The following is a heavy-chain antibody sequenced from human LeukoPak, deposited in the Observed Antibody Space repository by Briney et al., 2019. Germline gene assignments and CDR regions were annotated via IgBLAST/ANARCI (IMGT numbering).Heavy chain of an antibody. CDR2: IIPILGIA. J-gene: IGHJ4*02. CDR1: GGTFSSYA. V-gene: IGHV1-69*04. Sequence: SVKVSCKASGGTFSSYAISWVQQAPGQGLEWMGRIIPILGIANYAQKFQGRVTITADKSTSTAYMELSSLRSEDTAVYYCSRHGDCGGDCYLDYWGQGTLVTVSS. CDR3: SRHGDCGGDCYLDY. D-gene: IGHD2-21*02.